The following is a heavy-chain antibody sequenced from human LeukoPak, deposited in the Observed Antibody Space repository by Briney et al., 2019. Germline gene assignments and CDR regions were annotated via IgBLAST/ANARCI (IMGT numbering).Heavy chain of an antibody. CDR3: ARRHYYNSSGYVDYFDY. V-gene: IGHV4-59*08. CDR1: GGSISSYY. Sequence: SSETLSLTCTVSGGSISSYYWSWIRQPPGKGLEWIGYIYYSGSTNYNPSLKSRVTISVDTSKNQFSLKLSSVTAADTAVYYCARRHYYNSSGYVDYFDYWGQGTLVTVSS. D-gene: IGHD3-22*01. CDR2: IYYSGST. J-gene: IGHJ4*02.